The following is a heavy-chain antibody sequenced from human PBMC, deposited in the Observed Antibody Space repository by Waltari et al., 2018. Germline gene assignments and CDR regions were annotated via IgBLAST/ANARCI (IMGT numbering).Heavy chain of an antibody. D-gene: IGHD1-1*01. J-gene: IGHJ4*02. V-gene: IGHV4-34*01. CDR3: ARGRTGTSGY. CDR2: INHSGST. CDR1: GGSFSGYY. Sequence: QVQLQQWGAGLLKPSETLSLTCAVYGGSFSGYYWSWIRQPPGKGLEWIGEINHSGSTNYNPSLKSRVTISVDTSKNQFSLKLSSVTAADTAVYYCARGRTGTSGYWGQGTLVTVSS.